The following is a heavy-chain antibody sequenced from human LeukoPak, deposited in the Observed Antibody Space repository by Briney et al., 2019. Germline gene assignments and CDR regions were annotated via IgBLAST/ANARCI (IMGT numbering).Heavy chain of an antibody. CDR2: IDYSGST. D-gene: IGHD2-21*02. V-gene: IGHV4-39*02. Sequence: PSETQSLTCTLSSGSISSSSYYWRSIRQPPAKGLERIGSIDYSGSTYFNPSLNSRVTISVDTSKNQFSLKPSSVTAADTAVYYCARDLVTASDDAFDIWGQGTMVTVSS. CDR1: SGSISSSSYY. J-gene: IGHJ3*02. CDR3: ARDLVTASDDAFDI.